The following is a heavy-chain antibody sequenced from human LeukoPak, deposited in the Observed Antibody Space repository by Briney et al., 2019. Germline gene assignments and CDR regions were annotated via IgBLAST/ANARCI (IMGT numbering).Heavy chain of an antibody. CDR1: GFTFSIYS. J-gene: IGHJ5*02. D-gene: IGHD3-10*01. V-gene: IGHV3-21*04. CDR3: AAQRSGYYVP. Sequence: PGGSLRLSCAASGFTFSIYSMNWVRQAPGKGLEWVSSISSSSSCIYYADSVKGRSTISRDNAKNSLYLQMNSLRSEDTAVYYCAAQRSGYYVPWGQGTLVTVSS. CDR2: ISSSSSCI.